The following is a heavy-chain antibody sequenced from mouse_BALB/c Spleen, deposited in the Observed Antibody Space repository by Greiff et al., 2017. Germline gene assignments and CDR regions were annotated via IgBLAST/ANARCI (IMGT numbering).Heavy chain of an antibody. CDR2: IRNKANGYTT. Sequence: DVKLVESGGGLVQPGGSLRLSCATSGFTFTDYYMSWVRQPPGKALEWLGFIRNKANGYTTEYSASVKGRFTISRDNSQSILYLQMNTLRAEDSATYYCARDAGSSDYWGQGTTLTVSS. CDR1: GFTFTDYY. D-gene: IGHD1-1*01. J-gene: IGHJ2*01. V-gene: IGHV7-3*02. CDR3: ARDAGSSDY.